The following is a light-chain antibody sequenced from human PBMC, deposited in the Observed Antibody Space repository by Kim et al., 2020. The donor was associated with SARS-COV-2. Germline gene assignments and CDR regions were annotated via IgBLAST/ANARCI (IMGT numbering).Light chain of an antibody. Sequence: SPGERATLSCRASQSVSRYLAWYQQKPGQAPRLLIYDASSRATGIPARFSGSGSGTDFTLTISSLEPEDFAVYYCHQRSNWPPITFGQGTRLEIK. V-gene: IGKV3-11*01. CDR2: DAS. CDR1: QSVSRY. J-gene: IGKJ5*01. CDR3: HQRSNWPPIT.